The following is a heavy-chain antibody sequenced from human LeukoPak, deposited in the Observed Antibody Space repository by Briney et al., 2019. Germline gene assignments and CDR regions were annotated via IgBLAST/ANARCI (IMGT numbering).Heavy chain of an antibody. D-gene: IGHD3-10*01. V-gene: IGHV3-23*01. Sequence: EGSLRLSCAASGFIFSNDAMSWVRQAPGKGLEWVSAISGSGGSTDYADSVKGRFTISRDNSKNTLYLQMNSLRAEDTAVYHCATNPAYGYWGQGTLVTVSS. CDR1: GFIFSNDA. J-gene: IGHJ4*02. CDR3: ATNPAYGY. CDR2: ISGSGGST.